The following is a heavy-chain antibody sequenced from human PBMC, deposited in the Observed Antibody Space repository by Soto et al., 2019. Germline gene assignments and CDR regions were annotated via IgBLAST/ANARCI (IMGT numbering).Heavy chain of an antibody. J-gene: IGHJ4*02. CDR2: ISGGGDAT. V-gene: IGHV3-23*01. D-gene: IGHD3-3*01. CDR3: AKGITLFGVAPPLAPSDY. Sequence: GGSLRLSCAATGFTFNNFAMNWVRQGPGKGLEWVSGISGGGDATRYADSVKGRFTISRDNAESMVYLDMYSLIPDDTAIYYCAKGITLFGVAPPLAPSDYWGQGTLVTVSS. CDR1: GFTFNNFA.